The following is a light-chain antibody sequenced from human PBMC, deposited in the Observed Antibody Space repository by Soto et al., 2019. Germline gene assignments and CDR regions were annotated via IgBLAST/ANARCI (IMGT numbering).Light chain of an antibody. CDR1: QSVSSN. CDR2: ATS. Sequence: EIVLTQSPGTLSLSPGERATLSCRASQSVSSNLAWYQQKPGQAPRLLIYATSTRATGIPDRFSGSGSVTDFTLTISRLEPEDFAVYYCQQFGISPWTFGQGTKVDI. V-gene: IGKV3-20*01. CDR3: QQFGISPWT. J-gene: IGKJ1*01.